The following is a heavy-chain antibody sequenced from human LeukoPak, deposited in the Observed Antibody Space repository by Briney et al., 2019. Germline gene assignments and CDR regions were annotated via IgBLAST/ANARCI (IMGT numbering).Heavy chain of an antibody. CDR3: ARGHYDSSGYYYVSLYYFDY. Sequence: SETLSLTCTVSGGSISSYYWSWIRQPPGKGLDCIGYIYYSGTTNYNPSLKSRVTISLDTSKNQFSLKLTSVTAADTAVYYCARGHYDSSGYYYVSLYYFDYWGQGTLVTVSS. CDR1: GGSISSYY. D-gene: IGHD3-22*01. J-gene: IGHJ4*02. CDR2: IYYSGTT. V-gene: IGHV4-59*12.